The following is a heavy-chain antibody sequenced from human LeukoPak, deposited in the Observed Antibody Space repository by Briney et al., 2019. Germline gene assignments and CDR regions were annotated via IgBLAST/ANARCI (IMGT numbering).Heavy chain of an antibody. Sequence: GGSLRLSCAASGFTFSDYYMSWIRQAPGKGLEWVSYISSSGSTIYYADSVKGRFTISRDNAKNSLYLQMNSLRAEDTAVYYCARGPKYSYGVNYYYYYMDVWGKGTTVTVSS. CDR2: ISSSGSTI. V-gene: IGHV3-11*04. D-gene: IGHD5-18*01. CDR1: GFTFSDYY. J-gene: IGHJ6*03. CDR3: ARGPKYSYGVNYYYYYMDV.